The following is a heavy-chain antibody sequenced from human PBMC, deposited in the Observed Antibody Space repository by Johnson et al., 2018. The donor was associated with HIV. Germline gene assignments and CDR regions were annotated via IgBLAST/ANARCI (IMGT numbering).Heavy chain of an antibody. CDR2: ISYEGSNK. J-gene: IGHJ3*02. Sequence: QVQLVESGGGVVQPGGSLRLSCAASGFTFSSYGMHWVRQAPGKGLEWVAFISYEGSNKYYADSVKGRFTISRDNSKNTLYLQMNSLRAEDTAVYYCAKEGRGGAFDIWGQGTMVTVSS. D-gene: IGHD2-15*01. CDR1: GFTFSSYG. CDR3: AKEGRGGAFDI. V-gene: IGHV3-30*02.